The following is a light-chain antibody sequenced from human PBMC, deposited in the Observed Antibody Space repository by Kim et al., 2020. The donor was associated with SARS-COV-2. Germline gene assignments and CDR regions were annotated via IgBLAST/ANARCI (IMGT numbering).Light chain of an antibody. CDR3: VLYMGGGISV. CDR1: FGSVSTNHF. CDR2: STS. V-gene: IGLV8-61*01. J-gene: IGLJ1*01. Sequence: GGTVTLTCGVRFGSVSTNHFPSWYQQTPGQGPRTLVYSTSIRSSGVPNRFSGSILGNAAALTITGAQADDESEYYCVLYMGGGISVFGTGTKVTVL.